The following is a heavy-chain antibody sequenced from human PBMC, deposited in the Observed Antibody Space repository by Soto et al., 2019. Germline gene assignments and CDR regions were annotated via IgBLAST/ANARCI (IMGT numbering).Heavy chain of an antibody. J-gene: IGHJ3*02. V-gene: IGHV1-46*01. CDR2: INPSGGST. CDR3: ARDSALRFLEWPNDIPGRAFDI. D-gene: IGHD3-3*01. CDR1: GYTFTIYY. Sequence: ASVKVSCKASGYTFTIYYMHWVRQAPGQGLEWMGIINPSGGSTSYAQKFQGRVTMTRDTSTSTVYMELSSLRSEDTAVYYCARDSALRFLEWPNDIPGRAFDIWGQGTMVTVSS.